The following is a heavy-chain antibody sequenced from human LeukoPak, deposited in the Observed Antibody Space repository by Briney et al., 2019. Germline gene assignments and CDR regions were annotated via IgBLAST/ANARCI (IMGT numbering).Heavy chain of an antibody. CDR3: AKDSGSGLRSGSPLGY. CDR1: GFTFDDYA. J-gene: IGHJ4*02. D-gene: IGHD3-10*01. CDR2: ISWNSGSI. V-gene: IGHV3-9*01. Sequence: GRSLRLSCAASGFTFDDYAMHWVRQAPGKRLEWVSGISWNSGSIGYADSVKGRFTISRDNAKNSLYLQMNSLRAEDTALYYCAKDSGSGLRSGSPLGYWGQGTLVTVSS.